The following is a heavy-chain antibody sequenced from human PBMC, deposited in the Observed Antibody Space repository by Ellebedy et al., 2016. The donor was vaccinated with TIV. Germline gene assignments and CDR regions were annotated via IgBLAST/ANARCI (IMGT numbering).Heavy chain of an antibody. CDR1: SGFINSDNYY. D-gene: IGHD1-26*01. V-gene: IGHV4-39*07. CDR3: ARAPKSGTFSY. J-gene: IGHJ4*02. CDR2: IYYSGST. Sequence: MPSETLSLTCTVSSGFINSDNYYWGWIRQPPGKGLEWIGNIYYSGSTYYNPTLKSRVTLSVDTSKDQFSLKLTSVTAADTAFYYCARAPKSGTFSYWGQGTLVTVSS.